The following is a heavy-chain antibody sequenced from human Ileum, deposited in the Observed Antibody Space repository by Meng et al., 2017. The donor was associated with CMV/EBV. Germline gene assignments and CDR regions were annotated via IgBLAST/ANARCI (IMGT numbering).Heavy chain of an antibody. D-gene: IGHD2-15*01. CDR1: GWSFLGSY. CDR2: INHSGST. Sequence: HVELRPAGDGLLTPSEPPAPTCAFHGWSFLGSYWSGIRQPPGKGLEWIGEINHSGSTNYNPSLKSRVTISVDTSKNQFFLKLSSVTAADTAVYYCARGVAGGPFDYWGQGTLVTVSS. CDR3: ARGVAGGPFDY. J-gene: IGHJ4*02. V-gene: IGHV4-34*01.